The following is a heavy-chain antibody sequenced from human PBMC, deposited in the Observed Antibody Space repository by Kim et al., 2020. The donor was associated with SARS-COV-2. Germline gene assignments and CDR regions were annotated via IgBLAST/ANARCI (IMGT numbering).Heavy chain of an antibody. Sequence: CFLYAVKGRFTISRHNAKNSLYLQMNSLGFDDTAVYYCARGHVLGATPFGYWGQGTLVTVSS. CDR3: ARGHVLGATPFGY. V-gene: IGHV3-7*01. J-gene: IGHJ4*02. D-gene: IGHD1-26*01.